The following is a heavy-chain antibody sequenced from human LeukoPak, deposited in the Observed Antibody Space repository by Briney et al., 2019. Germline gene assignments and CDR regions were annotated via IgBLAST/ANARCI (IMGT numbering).Heavy chain of an antibody. V-gene: IGHV1-2*02. CDR2: INPNSGGT. CDR3: ARDILPNYDSSGYDY. J-gene: IGHJ4*02. CDR1: GYTFTGYY. Sequence: ASVKVSCKASGYTFTGYYMHWVRQAPGQGLEWMGWINPNSGGTNYAQKFQGRVTMTRDTSISTAYMELSRLRSDDTAVYYRARDILPNYDSSGYDYWGQGTLVTVSS. D-gene: IGHD3-22*01.